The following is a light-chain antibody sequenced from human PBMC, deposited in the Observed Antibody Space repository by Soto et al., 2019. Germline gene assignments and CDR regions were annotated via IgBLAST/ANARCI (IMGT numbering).Light chain of an antibody. V-gene: IGLV2-14*01. CDR1: SSDVGAFNY. CDR2: EVT. Sequence: QSALTQPASVSGSPGQSITISCTGTSSDVGAFNYVSWYQQHPDKAPKLIISEVTNRPSGVSLRLSGSKSGNTASLTISGLQAEDEADYYCVSFAGGTYVFGTGTKVTVL. J-gene: IGLJ1*01. CDR3: VSFAGGTYV.